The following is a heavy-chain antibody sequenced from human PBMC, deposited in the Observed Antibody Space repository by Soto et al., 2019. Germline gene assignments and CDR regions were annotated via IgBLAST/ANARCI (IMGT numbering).Heavy chain of an antibody. D-gene: IGHD1-26*01. CDR1: GFSFSEYG. Sequence: GGSLRLSCVASGFSFSEYGMHWVRQAPGKGLERLAGKSHDQTDKYDTDSVNCRIIISRDNSKSTLNRQMNSLRVEDTAVYYCVKAPDAGELAGHRTWFETCGHGALVTVSS. V-gene: IGHV3-30*18. CDR3: VKAPDAGELAGHRTWFET. J-gene: IGHJ5*01. CDR2: KSHDQTDK.